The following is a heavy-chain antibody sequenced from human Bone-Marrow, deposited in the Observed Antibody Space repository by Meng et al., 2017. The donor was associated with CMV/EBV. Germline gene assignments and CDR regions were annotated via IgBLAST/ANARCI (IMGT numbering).Heavy chain of an antibody. Sequence: GESLKISCTASGFTFGDYAMSWVRQAPGKGLEWVANIKEDGTTETYVDSVQGRFTISRDNAKDSLYLQMNSVRIEDTAVYYCVRDRGWFRLDPWGQGTLVTVSS. CDR2: IKEDGTTE. J-gene: IGHJ5*02. V-gene: IGHV3-7*01. CDR1: GFTFGDYA. D-gene: IGHD2-15*01. CDR3: VRDRGWFRLDP.